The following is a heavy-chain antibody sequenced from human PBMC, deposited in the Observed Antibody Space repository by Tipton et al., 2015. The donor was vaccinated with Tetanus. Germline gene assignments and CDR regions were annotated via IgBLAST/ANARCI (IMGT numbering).Heavy chain of an antibody. D-gene: IGHD3-3*01. J-gene: IGHJ4*02. CDR2: VSYSGRT. CDR3: ARANNDFPKKGPFDS. CDR1: GFTVSSNF. Sequence: LRLSCAASGFTVSSNFMSWVRQAPGKGLEWLAYVSYSGRTNSNYSLKSRITVSQDASKNQFSLRLTSVTAADTAVYYCARANNDFPKKGPFDSWGQGSLVIVSS. V-gene: IGHV4-59*02.